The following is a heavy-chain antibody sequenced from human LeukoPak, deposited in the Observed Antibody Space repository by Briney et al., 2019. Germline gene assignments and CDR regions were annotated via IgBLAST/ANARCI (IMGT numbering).Heavy chain of an antibody. J-gene: IGHJ4*02. CDR3: AKRYCSSTSCYNYYFDY. V-gene: IGHV3-23*01. CDR2: ISGSGGST. D-gene: IGHD2-2*01. CDR1: GFTSSSYA. Sequence: PGGSLRLSCAASGFTSSSYAMSWVRQAPGKGLEWVSAISGSGGSTYYADSVKGRFTISRDNSKNTLYLQMNSLRAEDTAVYYCAKRYCSSTSCYNYYFDYWGQGTLVTVSS.